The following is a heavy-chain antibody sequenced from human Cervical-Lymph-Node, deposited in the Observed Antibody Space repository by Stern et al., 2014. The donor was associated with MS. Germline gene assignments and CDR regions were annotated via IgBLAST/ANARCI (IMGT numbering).Heavy chain of an antibody. Sequence: VQLVQSGAEVKKPGASVKVSCKASGYSFTAYYMHWVRQAPGQRLEWMGGIDPNSGGTKSAQNFQGRVTMTRDTSISTFYMELSGLTSDDTAVFYCARERHSMDVWGQGTTVTVSS. J-gene: IGHJ6*02. CDR1: GYSFTAYY. V-gene: IGHV1-2*02. CDR2: IDPNSGGT. CDR3: ARERHSMDV.